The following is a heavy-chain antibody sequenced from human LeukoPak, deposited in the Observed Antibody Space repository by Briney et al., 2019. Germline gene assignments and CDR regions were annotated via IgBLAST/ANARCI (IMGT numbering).Heavy chain of an antibody. J-gene: IGHJ4*02. CDR3: ARTHCGGDCYPNFYY. D-gene: IGHD2-21*02. Sequence: PGGSLRLSCAASGFTFSSYSMNRVRQAPGMGLEWVSYITSSSTIYYADSVKGRFTISRDNAKNSLYLQMNSLRDEDTAVYYCARTHCGGDCYPNFYYWGQGTLVTVSS. CDR2: ITSSSTI. CDR1: GFTFSSYS. V-gene: IGHV3-48*02.